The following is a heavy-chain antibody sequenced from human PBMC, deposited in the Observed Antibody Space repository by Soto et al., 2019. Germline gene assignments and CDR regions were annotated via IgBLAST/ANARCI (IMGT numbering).Heavy chain of an antibody. J-gene: IGHJ4*02. CDR1: GGSISSSSYY. CDR3: ASPRRGLWFGELPQPLDY. Sequence: SETLSLTCTVSGGSISSSSYYWGWIRQPPGKGLEWIGSIYYSGSTYYNPSLKSRVTISVDTSKNQFSLKLSSVTAADTAVYSCASPRRGLWFGELPQPLDYWGQGTLVTVSS. V-gene: IGHV4-39*01. CDR2: IYYSGST. D-gene: IGHD3-10*01.